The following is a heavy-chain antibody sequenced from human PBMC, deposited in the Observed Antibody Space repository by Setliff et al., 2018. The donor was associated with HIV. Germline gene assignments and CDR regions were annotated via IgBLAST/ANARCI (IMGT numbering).Heavy chain of an antibody. J-gene: IGHJ4*02. CDR2: IHHSGSS. CDR3: AREHDYSNYRRLDS. V-gene: IGHV4-4*08. CDR1: GDSIITYY. D-gene: IGHD4-4*01. Sequence: SETLSLTCTVSGDSIITYYWTWIRQPPGKGLEWIGYIHHSGSSDYTPSLRSRVTMSVDTSKNQFSLKLTSVTAADTAVYYCAREHDYSNYRRLDSWCQGILVTVSS.